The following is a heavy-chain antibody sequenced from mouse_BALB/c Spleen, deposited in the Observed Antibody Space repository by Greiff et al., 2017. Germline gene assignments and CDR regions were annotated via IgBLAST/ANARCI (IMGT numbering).Heavy chain of an antibody. CDR1: GFSLTSYD. D-gene: IGHD2-3*01. Sequence: QVQLKESGPGLVAPSQSLSITCTVSGFSLTSYDISWIRQPPGKGLEWLGVIWTGGGTNYNSAFMSRLSISKDNSKSQVFLKMNSLQTDDTAIYYCVRDGGLLRYFDVWGAGTTVTVSS. J-gene: IGHJ1*01. CDR2: IWTGGGT. V-gene: IGHV2-9-2*01. CDR3: VRDGGLLRYFDV.